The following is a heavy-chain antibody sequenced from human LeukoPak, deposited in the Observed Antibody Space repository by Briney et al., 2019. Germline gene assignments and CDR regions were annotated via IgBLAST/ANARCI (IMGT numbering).Heavy chain of an antibody. CDR2: IYYSGST. CDR1: GGSISSYY. D-gene: IGHD1-26*01. V-gene: IGHV4-59*01. CDR3: ASLSRWELQYFDY. Sequence: SETLSLTCTVSGGSISSYYWSWIRQPPGKGLEWIGYIYYSGSTNYNPSLKSRVTISVDASKNQFSLKLSSVTAADTAVYYCASLSRWELQYFDYWGQGTLVTVSS. J-gene: IGHJ4*02.